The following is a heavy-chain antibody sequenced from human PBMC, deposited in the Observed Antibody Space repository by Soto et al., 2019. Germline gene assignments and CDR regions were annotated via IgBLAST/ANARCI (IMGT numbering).Heavy chain of an antibody. J-gene: IGHJ3*02. V-gene: IGHV1-24*01. D-gene: IGHD7-27*01. Sequence: ASVKVSCKVSGYTLTELSLHWVRQAPGKGLEWMGGFAPEDGETIYAQKFQGRVTMTEDTSTDTAYMELSSLRSEDTALYYSATSSGRAGLGIGRAFDIWGQGTMVTVSS. CDR2: FAPEDGET. CDR1: GYTLTELS. CDR3: ATSSGRAGLGIGRAFDI.